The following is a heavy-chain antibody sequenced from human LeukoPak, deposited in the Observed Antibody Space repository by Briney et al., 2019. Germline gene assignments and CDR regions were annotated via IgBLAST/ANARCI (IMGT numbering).Heavy chain of an antibody. CDR1: GFKFSTYG. D-gene: IGHD3-3*01. CDR3: AKWSPTIFGVVIKVYYYYGMDV. CDR2: ISNDERNT. V-gene: IGHV3-30*18. J-gene: IGHJ6*02. Sequence: GGSLRLSCAASGFKFSTYGMNWVRQAPGKGLEWVSIISNDERNTHYVDSVEGRFTISRDNSKNTLYLQMNSLRAEDTAVYYCAKWSPTIFGVVIKVYYYYGMDVWGQGTTVTVSS.